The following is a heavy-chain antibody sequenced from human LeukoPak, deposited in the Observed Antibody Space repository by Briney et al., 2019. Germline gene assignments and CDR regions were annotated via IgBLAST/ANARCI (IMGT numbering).Heavy chain of an antibody. CDR3: ARVTRIAAAGYDY. CDR2: IHQSGST. J-gene: IGHJ4*02. D-gene: IGHD6-13*01. Sequence: XETXXXTCTXSXYSIXXGXYWGXXXXPPXXGVXXRGSIHQSGSTYYNPSLKSRVTISMDTSKNQFSLNLTPVTAADTAVYYCARVTRIAAAGYDYWGQGTLVTVSS. CDR1: XYSIXXGXY. V-gene: IGHV4-38-2*02.